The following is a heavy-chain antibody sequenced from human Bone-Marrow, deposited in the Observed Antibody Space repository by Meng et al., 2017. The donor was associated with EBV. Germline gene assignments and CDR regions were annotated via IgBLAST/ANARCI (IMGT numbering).Heavy chain of an antibody. V-gene: IGHV3-30*18. CDR3: AKDRGYFDY. CDR2: ISYDGSNK. CDR1: GFTFSNYG. J-gene: IGHJ4*02. D-gene: IGHD3-10*01. Sequence: QEQLVESGGGVVQPGRSLRLSCAASGFTFSNYGFHWVRQAPGKGPEWVAVISYDGSNKYYADSVKGRFTISRDNSKNTLYLQMNSLRAEDTAVYYCAKDRGYFDYWGQGTLVTVSA.